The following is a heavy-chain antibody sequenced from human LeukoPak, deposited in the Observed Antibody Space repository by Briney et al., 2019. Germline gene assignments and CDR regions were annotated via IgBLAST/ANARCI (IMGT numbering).Heavy chain of an antibody. J-gene: IGHJ5*02. CDR3: ARVDRGWYNWFDP. D-gene: IGHD6-19*01. CDR2: IKQGGSEK. V-gene: IGHV3-7*01. CDR1: GFTFSSYW. Sequence: GGSLRLSCAASGFTFSSYWMSWVRQAPGKGLEWVANIKQGGSEKYYVDSVKGRFTISRDNAKDSLYLQMNSLRAEDTAVYYCARVDRGWYNWFDPWGQGTLVTVSS.